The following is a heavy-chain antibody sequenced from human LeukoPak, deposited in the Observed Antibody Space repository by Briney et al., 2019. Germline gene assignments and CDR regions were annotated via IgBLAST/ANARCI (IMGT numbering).Heavy chain of an antibody. CDR1: GYTFTSYD. CDR3: ARGSKTPEYCSGGSCYYYYYYMDV. J-gene: IGHJ6*03. CDR2: MNPNSGNT. V-gene: IGHV1-8*01. Sequence: ASVKVSCKASGYTFTSYDINWVRQATGQGLEWMGWMNPNSGNTGYAQKFQGRVTMTRNTSMSTAYMELSSLRSEDTAVYYCARGSKTPEYCSGGSCYYYYYYMDVWGKGTTVTVSS. D-gene: IGHD2-15*01.